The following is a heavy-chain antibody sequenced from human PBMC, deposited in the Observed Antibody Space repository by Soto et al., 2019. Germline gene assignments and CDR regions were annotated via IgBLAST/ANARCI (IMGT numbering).Heavy chain of an antibody. D-gene: IGHD4-17*01. CDR1: GYSFTSYW. CDR2: IYPGDSDT. J-gene: IGHJ6*02. CDR3: ARGVNDYGDYGLGYYYYGMDV. Sequence: GESLKISCKGSGYSFTSYWIGWVRQMPGKGLEWMGIIYPGDSDTRYSPSFQGQVTISADKSISTAYLQWSSLKASDTAMYYCARGVNDYGDYGLGYYYYGMDVWCQGTTVTVSS. V-gene: IGHV5-51*01.